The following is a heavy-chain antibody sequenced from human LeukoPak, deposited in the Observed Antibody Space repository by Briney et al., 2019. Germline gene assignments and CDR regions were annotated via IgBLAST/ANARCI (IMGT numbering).Heavy chain of an antibody. D-gene: IGHD3-22*01. CDR2: IYYSGST. V-gene: IGHV4-39*01. CDR1: GASISSSSYY. Sequence: SETLSLTCTVSGASISSSSYYWAWIRQPPGKGLEWIGNIYYSGSTYYSPSLKSRVTISVDTSKNQFSLKLSSVTAADTAVYYCARRFWVSSGYYYGPADAFDIWGQGTMVTVSS. J-gene: IGHJ3*02. CDR3: ARRFWVSSGYYYGPADAFDI.